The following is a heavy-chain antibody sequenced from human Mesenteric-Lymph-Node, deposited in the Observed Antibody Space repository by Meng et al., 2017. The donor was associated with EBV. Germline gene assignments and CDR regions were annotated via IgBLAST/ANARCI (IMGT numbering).Heavy chain of an antibody. Sequence: QVHLVQSGAEVKKPGXSVKISCKASGYTFTNYGINWVRQAPGQGLEWMGWISAFNGDTNYAQKLQGRITMTTDTSPGTAYMEVRSLRSDDTAVYYCARAGNGGSYYFTYWGQGTLVTVSS. CDR3: ARAGNGGSYYFTY. V-gene: IGHV1-18*01. J-gene: IGHJ4*02. CDR1: GYTFTNYG. D-gene: IGHD1-26*01. CDR2: ISAFNGDT.